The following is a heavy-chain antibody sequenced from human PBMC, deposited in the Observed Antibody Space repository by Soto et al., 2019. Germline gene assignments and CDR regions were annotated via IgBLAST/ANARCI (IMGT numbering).Heavy chain of an antibody. V-gene: IGHV6-1*01. J-gene: IGHJ1*01. Sequence: SQTLSLTCAISGDSVSTNTAAWNWIRQSPSRGLEWLGRIYYRSKWYNDYAASVKSRININPDTSKNQFSLQLSSVTPEDTAVYYCVRGYGGYALLEHWGPGPLVTV. CDR3: VRGYGGYALLEH. D-gene: IGHD4-17*01. CDR2: IYYRSKWYN. CDR1: GDSVSTNTAA.